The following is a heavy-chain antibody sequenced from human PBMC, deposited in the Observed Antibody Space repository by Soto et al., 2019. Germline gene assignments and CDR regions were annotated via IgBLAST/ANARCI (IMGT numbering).Heavy chain of an antibody. CDR3: ARGGTPIDY. V-gene: IGHV1-18*01. D-gene: IGHD3-16*01. CDR1: GYTFTNFG. J-gene: IGHJ4*02. Sequence: QVQLVQSGAEVKKPGASVKVSCKASGYTFTNFGISWVRQAPGQGLEWMGWISAYNGNTNYAQKFQGRVTMTTDAATSTAYTEPRSLRSDETAVYYCARGGTPIDYWCQGTLVTVSS. CDR2: ISAYNGNT.